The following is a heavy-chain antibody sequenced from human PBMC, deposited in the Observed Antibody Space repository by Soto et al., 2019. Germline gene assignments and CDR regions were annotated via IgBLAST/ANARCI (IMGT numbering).Heavy chain of an antibody. CDR3: ARFRRGGDCHYDY. CDR2: IYYSGST. Sequence: QVQLQESGPGLVKPSETLSLTCTVSGGSISSYYWSWIRQPPGKGLEWIGYIYYSGSTNYNPSLKRRDTISVATSKNQFSLKLSSVTAADTAVYFCARFRRGGDCHYDYGGQGTLVTVSS. D-gene: IGHD2-21*02. V-gene: IGHV4-59*01. CDR1: GGSISSYY. J-gene: IGHJ4*02.